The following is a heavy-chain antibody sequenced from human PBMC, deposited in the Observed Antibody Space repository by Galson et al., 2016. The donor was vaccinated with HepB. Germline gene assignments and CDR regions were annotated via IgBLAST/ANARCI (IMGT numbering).Heavy chain of an antibody. CDR1: GFRFSEHY. Sequence: SLRLSCAASGFRFSEHYMDWVRQAPGKGLEWVGRTRNNVNSYTTEYAASVKGRFTISRDDSKNSLYLQMNSLRAEDTAVYYCARLTQRPTRYFDYWGQGTLVIVSS. CDR2: TRNNVNSYTT. CDR3: ARLTQRPTRYFDY. D-gene: IGHD5-24*01. V-gene: IGHV3-72*01. J-gene: IGHJ4*02.